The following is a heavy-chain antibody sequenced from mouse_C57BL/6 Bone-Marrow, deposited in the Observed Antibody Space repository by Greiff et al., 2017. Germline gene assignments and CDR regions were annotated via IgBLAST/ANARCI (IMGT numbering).Heavy chain of an antibody. D-gene: IGHD2-1*01. V-gene: IGHV1-69*01. J-gene: IGHJ2*01. CDR3: ARVYYGNYVRCDY. Sequence: QVQLQQPGAELVMPGASVKLSCKASGYTFTSYWMHWVKQRPGQGLEWIGEIDPSDSYTNYNQKFKGKSTLTVDKSSSTAYMQLSSLTSEDSAVYYCARVYYGNYVRCDYWGQGTTLTVSS. CDR2: IDPSDSYT. CDR1: GYTFTSYW.